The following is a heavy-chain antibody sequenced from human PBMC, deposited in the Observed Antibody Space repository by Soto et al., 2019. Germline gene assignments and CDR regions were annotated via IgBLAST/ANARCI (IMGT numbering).Heavy chain of an antibody. Sequence: LTLTCGVSGGTVASSHWWSWVRQSPGRGLEWIGNVYHTGDTNFNPSLQSRVTFSVDKSNNQFSLRLTSVTAADTAVYFCAREIVTAGGNNYFDPWGPGTLVTVSS. CDR2: VYHTGDT. D-gene: IGHD2-21*02. V-gene: IGHV4-4*01. J-gene: IGHJ5*02. CDR3: AREIVTAGGNNYFDP. CDR1: GGTVASSHW.